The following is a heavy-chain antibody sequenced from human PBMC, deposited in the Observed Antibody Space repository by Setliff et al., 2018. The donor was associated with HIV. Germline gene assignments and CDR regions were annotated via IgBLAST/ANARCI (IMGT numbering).Heavy chain of an antibody. CDR1: GYSFTNYA. CDR2: MNPNSGNT. J-gene: IGHJ4*02. V-gene: IGHV1-8*02. D-gene: IGHD3-10*01. CDR3: ARIHDYYGSGSYGTYYFDY. Sequence: ASVKVSCKASGYSFTNYAINWLRHAPGRGLEWMGWMNPNSGNTGYAQKFQGRVTMTRNTSISTAYMELSSLRSEDTAVYYCARIHDYYGSGSYGTYYFDYWGQGTLVTVSS.